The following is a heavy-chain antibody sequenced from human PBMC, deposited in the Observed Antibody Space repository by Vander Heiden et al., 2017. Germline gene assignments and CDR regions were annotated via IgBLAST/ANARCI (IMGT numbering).Heavy chain of an antibody. V-gene: IGHV2-5*01. CDR2: IYWNDEK. Sequence: QITLTESGPTLVKPTQTLTLTCTFSGFSLTTSGVGVAWIRQPPGKALEWVALIYWNDEKRYSPSLKSRVIITKDTSLNQVVLTMTDVDPADAGTYFCAHRRTYYDYSGMDVWGQGTTGTVSS. J-gene: IGHJ6*02. CDR3: AHRRTYYDYSGMDV. CDR1: GFSLTTSGVG.